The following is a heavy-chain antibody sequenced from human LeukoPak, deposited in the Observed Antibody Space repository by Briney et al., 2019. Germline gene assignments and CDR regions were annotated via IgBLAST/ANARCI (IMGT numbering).Heavy chain of an antibody. J-gene: IGHJ5*02. V-gene: IGHV1-46*01. CDR2: INPSGGST. D-gene: IGHD4-11*01. CDR3: ARDTSPSTTVTTGDSWGWFDP. CDR1: GYTFTSYY. Sequence: ASVKVSCKASGYTFTSYYMHWVRQAPGQGLEWIGRINPSGGSTSYAQKFQGRVTMTRDMSTSTVYMELSSLRSEDTAVYYCARDTSPSTTVTTGDSWGWFDPWGQGTQVTVSS.